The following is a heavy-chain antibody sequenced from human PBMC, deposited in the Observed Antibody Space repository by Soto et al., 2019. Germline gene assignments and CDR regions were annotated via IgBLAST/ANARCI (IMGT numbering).Heavy chain of an antibody. Sequence: EVRLMESVGGLVQPGGSLRLSCAASGLIVSSNYMTWVRQAPGKGLEWVSLLYNGGATHYAASVKGRFTISSHSSQNTMFLQMNSLRTEDTATYYCVRGRYGSEIHWGQGTKVTVSS. J-gene: IGHJ4*02. CDR1: GLIVSSNY. V-gene: IGHV3-53*04. CDR3: VRGRYGSEIH. CDR2: LYNGGAT. D-gene: IGHD3-10*01.